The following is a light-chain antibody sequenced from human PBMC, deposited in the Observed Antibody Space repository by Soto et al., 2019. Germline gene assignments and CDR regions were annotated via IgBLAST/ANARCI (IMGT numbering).Light chain of an antibody. Sequence: IVLKKSPGTLSLSPGERATLSCRASQSVSSYLAWYQQKPGQAPRLLIYDASNRATGIPARFSGSGSGTEFTLTISFLQPEDFVTYCCQVYNCYPFSFGHGTKVDIK. CDR3: QVYNCYPFS. V-gene: IGKV3-11*01. J-gene: IGKJ3*01. CDR1: QSVSSY. CDR2: DAS.